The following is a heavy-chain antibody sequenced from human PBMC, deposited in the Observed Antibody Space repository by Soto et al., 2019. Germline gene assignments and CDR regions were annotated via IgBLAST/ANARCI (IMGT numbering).Heavy chain of an antibody. Sequence: GGSLRLSCAASGFTFSSYWMSWVRQAPGKGLEWVANIKQDGSEKYYVDSVKGRFTISRDNAKNSLYLQMNSLRAEDTAVYYCARDGGGLPTYYDFWSGKEHDYWGQGTLVTVSS. CDR3: ARDGGGLPTYYDFWSGKEHDY. V-gene: IGHV3-7*05. CDR2: IKQDGSEK. D-gene: IGHD3-3*01. J-gene: IGHJ4*02. CDR1: GFTFSSYW.